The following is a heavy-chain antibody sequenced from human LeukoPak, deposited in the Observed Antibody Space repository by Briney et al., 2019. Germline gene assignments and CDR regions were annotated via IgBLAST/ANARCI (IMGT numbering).Heavy chain of an antibody. CDR3: ASLHTSSSSPTGNYYYYYGMDV. Sequence: SETLSLTCTVSGGSISSGDYYWSWIRQPPGKGLEWIGYIYYSGSTYYNPSLKSRVTISVDTSKNQFSLKLSSVTAADTAVYYCASLHTSSSSPTGNYYYYYGMDVWGQGTTVTVSS. V-gene: IGHV4-30-4*01. CDR1: GGSISSGDYY. CDR2: IYYSGST. J-gene: IGHJ6*02. D-gene: IGHD6-13*01.